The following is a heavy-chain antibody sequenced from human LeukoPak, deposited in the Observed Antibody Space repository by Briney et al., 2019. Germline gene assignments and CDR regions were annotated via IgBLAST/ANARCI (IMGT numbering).Heavy chain of an antibody. J-gene: IGHJ4*02. CDR3: ARPKCSGGSCYSFDY. Sequence: GESLKISCKGSGYSFSSYWIGWVRQIPGKGLEWMGIIYPGDSDTRYSPSFQGRVTISADKSISTAYLQWSSLRASDTAMYYCARPKCSGGSCYSFDYWGQGTLVTVSS. V-gene: IGHV5-51*01. D-gene: IGHD2-15*01. CDR2: IYPGDSDT. CDR1: GYSFSSYW.